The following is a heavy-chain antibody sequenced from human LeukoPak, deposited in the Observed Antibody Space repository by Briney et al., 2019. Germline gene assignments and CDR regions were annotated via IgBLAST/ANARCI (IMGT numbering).Heavy chain of an antibody. J-gene: IGHJ2*01. V-gene: IGHV3-73*01. Sequence: GGSLRLSCAASGFTLSGAAMHWVRQASGKGLEWLGRIRSKADSYTTAYAASVKGRFTVSRNDSKNTAYLQMNSLKTEDTAVYYCRAAVAGDYFDLWGRGALVTVSS. CDR2: IRSKADSYTT. CDR3: RAAVAGDYFDL. D-gene: IGHD6-19*01. CDR1: GFTLSGAA.